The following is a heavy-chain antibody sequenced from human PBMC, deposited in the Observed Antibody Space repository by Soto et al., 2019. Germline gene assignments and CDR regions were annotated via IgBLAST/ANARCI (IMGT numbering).Heavy chain of an antibody. D-gene: IGHD1-26*01. CDR2: IDPSDSYT. J-gene: IGHJ6*02. Sequence: GESLKISCKGSGYSFTSYWISWVRQMPGKGLEWMGRIDPSDSYTNYSPSFQGHVTISADKSISTAYLQWSSLKASDTAMYYCAGSSIVGATTGYYYGMDVWGQGTTVTVS. CDR1: GYSFTSYW. V-gene: IGHV5-10-1*01. CDR3: AGSSIVGATTGYYYGMDV.